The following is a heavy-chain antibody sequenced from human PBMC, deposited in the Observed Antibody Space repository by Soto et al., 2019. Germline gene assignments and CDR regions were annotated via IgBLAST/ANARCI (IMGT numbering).Heavy chain of an antibody. CDR1: AYSSTSYW. Sequence: GESLKISCKASAYSSTSYWISWVRQLPGKGLEWMGKIDPSDSHTNYSPSFQGHVTISVDKSTNTVYLQWSSLKASDTAVYYCARQFPYTGSYYAVFDYRGQGAQVTAPQ. CDR3: ARQFPYTGSYYAVFDY. CDR2: IDPSDSHT. V-gene: IGHV5-10-1*01. J-gene: IGHJ4*02. D-gene: IGHD1-26*01.